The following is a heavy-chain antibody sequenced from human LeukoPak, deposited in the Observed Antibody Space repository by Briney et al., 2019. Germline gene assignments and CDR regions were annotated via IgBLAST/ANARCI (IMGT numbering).Heavy chain of an antibody. D-gene: IGHD6-13*01. Sequence: SETLSLTCTVSGGSISSGGYYWSWIRQHPGKGLEWIGYIYYSGSTYYNPSLKSRVTISVDTSKNQFSLQLSSVTAADTAVYYCARHSSRGFDYWGQGTLVTVSS. CDR1: GGSISSGGYY. CDR2: IYYSGST. J-gene: IGHJ4*02. V-gene: IGHV4-31*03. CDR3: ARHSSRGFDY.